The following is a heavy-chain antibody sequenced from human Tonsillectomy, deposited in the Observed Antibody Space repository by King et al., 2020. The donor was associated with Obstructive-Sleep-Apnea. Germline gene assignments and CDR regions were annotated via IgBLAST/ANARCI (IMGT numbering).Heavy chain of an antibody. J-gene: IGHJ5*02. V-gene: IGHV3-15*01. CDR1: GFTFSDAW. CDR2: IKSETDGETT. CDR3: TTGFS. D-gene: IGHD3-10*01. Sequence: VQLVESGGGLVKPGGSLRISCVASGFTFSDAWMSWVRQAPGKGLEWVGLIKSETDGETTDYSAPVKGRFIISRDDSKNTLYLQMNSLKIEDTAVYYCTTGFSWGQGTLVTVSS.